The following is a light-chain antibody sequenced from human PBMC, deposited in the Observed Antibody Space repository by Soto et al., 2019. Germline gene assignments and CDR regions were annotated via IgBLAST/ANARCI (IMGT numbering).Light chain of an antibody. V-gene: IGKV3-20*01. CDR1: ESVSSSF. Sequence: EVVLTQSPGTLSLSPGERATLSCRASESVSSSFLTWYQQKPGQAPRLLIYRTSNRVTGIPDRFSGSGSGTEFTLTISRLEPADFAVYFCQHYWISLWTFGQGTKVEIK. CDR2: RTS. J-gene: IGKJ1*01. CDR3: QHYWISLWT.